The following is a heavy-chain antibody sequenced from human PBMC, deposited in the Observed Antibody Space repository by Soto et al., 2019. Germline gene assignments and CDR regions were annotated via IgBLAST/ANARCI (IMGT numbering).Heavy chain of an antibody. J-gene: IGHJ3*02. CDR2: ISGSGGST. CDR1: GFTFSSYA. CDR3: ARKADSSGYYYLGSVRSPSALDI. V-gene: IGHV3-23*01. D-gene: IGHD3-22*01. Sequence: PGGSLRLSCAASGFTFSSYAMSWVRQAPGKGLEWVSAISGSGGSTYHADSVKGRFTISRDNSKDTLYLQMNSLRAEDTAVYYCARKADSSGYYYLGSVRSPSALDIWGQGTMVTVSS.